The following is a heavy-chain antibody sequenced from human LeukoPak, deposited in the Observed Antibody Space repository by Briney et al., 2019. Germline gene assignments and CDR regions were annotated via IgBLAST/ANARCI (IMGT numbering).Heavy chain of an antibody. D-gene: IGHD1-26*01. V-gene: IGHV3-30*18. CDR3: AKNRRPGSYFDY. J-gene: IGHJ4*02. CDR2: ISYDGSNK. Sequence: GGSLRLSCAASGFTFSSYGMHWVRQAPGKGLEWVAVISYDGSNKYYADSVKGRFTISRDNSKNTLYLQMNSLRAEDTAVYYCAKNRRPGSYFDYWGQGTLVTVSS. CDR1: GFTFSSYG.